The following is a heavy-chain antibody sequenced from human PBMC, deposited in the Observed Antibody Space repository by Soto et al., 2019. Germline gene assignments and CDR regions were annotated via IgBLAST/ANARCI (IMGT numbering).Heavy chain of an antibody. J-gene: IGHJ3*02. CDR3: AKVYDFWSGPFAALDI. CDR1: GFTFNNYW. Sequence: GGSLRLSCSASGFTFNNYWMHWVREVPGKGLVWVSRIYSDGSRTYYADSVKGRFTISRDNSKNTLYLQMNSLRAEDTAVYYCAKVYDFWSGPFAALDIWGQGTMVTVSS. CDR2: IYSDGSRT. V-gene: IGHV3-74*01. D-gene: IGHD3-3*01.